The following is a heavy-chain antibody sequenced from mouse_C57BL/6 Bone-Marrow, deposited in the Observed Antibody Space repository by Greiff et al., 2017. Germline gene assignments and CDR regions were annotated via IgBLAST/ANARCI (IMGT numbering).Heavy chain of an antibody. CDR2: IDPSDSYT. V-gene: IGHV1-69*01. CDR3: ARERGFITTVVVPFDY. CDR1: GYTFTGYW. J-gene: IGHJ2*01. D-gene: IGHD1-1*01. Sequence: QVQLQQPGAELVMPGASVKLSCKASGYTFTGYWMHWVKQRPGQGLEWIGEIDPSDSYTNYNQKFKGKSTLTVDKSSSTAYMQLSSLTSEDSAVYYCARERGFITTVVVPFDYWGQGTTLTVSS.